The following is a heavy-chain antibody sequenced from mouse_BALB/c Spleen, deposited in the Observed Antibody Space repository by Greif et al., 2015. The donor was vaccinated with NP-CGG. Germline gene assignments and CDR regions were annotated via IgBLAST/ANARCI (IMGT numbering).Heavy chain of an antibody. CDR2: IWGGGST. D-gene: IGHD1-1*01. CDR1: GFSLTDYG. Sequence: VQVVESGPGLVAPSQSLSITCTVSGFSLTDYGVSWIRQPPGKGLEWLGVIWGGGSTYYNSALKSRLSISKDNSKSXVFLKMNSLQTYDTAMYYCAKQGGTTVVFDYWGQGTTLTVSS. J-gene: IGHJ2*01. V-gene: IGHV2-6-5*01. CDR3: AKQGGTTVVFDY.